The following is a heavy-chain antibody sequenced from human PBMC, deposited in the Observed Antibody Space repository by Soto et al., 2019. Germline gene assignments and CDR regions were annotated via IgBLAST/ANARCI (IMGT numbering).Heavy chain of an antibody. CDR1: GYIFTDYY. CDR3: ARDQGNSSSWPIDF. D-gene: IGHD6-13*01. CDR2: INPKNGDT. Sequence: ASVKVSCKTSGYIFTDYYIHWVRQAPGQGLEWMGYINPKNGDTTYEQKSQGWVTMTRDTSVNTAYIDLRSLRFNDTAVYYCARDQGNSSSWPIDFWGQGTQVTVSS. V-gene: IGHV1-2*04. J-gene: IGHJ4*02.